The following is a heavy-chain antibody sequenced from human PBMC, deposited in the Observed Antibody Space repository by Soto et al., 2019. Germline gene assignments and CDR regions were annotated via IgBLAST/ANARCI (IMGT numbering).Heavy chain of an antibody. J-gene: IGHJ4*02. CDR3: ASLPRDYEGY. CDR1: GFNFNIYS. CDR2: VNSVGTST. Sequence: EVRLVESGGGLVQPGGSLRLSCAASGFNFNIYSMHWVRQAPGKGLVWVSRVNSVGTSTHYADSVKGRFTISRDSAKNTLYLQMNNLRAEDTAVYFCASLPRDYEGYWGQGTLVIVSS. D-gene: IGHD3-22*01. V-gene: IGHV3-74*01.